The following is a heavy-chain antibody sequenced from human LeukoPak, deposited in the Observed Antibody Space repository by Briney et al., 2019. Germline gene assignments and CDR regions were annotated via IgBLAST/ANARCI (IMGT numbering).Heavy chain of an antibody. CDR1: GYTFTNYY. V-gene: IGHV1-2*06. CDR2: IDPNTGGT. D-gene: IGHD1-26*01. Sequence: ASVKVSCKTSGYTFTNYYIHWVRQAPGQGLEWMGRIDPNTGGTKSAKNFQGRVTMTRDTSLSTAYMALSGLRSDDTAVYYCASLYDIVGTTVDYWGQGTLVTASS. CDR3: ASLYDIVGTTVDY. J-gene: IGHJ4*02.